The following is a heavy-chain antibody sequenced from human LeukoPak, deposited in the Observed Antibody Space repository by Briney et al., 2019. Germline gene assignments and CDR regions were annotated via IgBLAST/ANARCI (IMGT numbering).Heavy chain of an antibody. CDR2: ISSSGST. CDR3: ARGPYSYDSSGAFDI. D-gene: IGHD3-22*01. CDR1: GDSISSGDYY. Sequence: SETLSLTCTVSGDSISSGDYYWSWIRQPAGKGLEWIGRISSSGSTNYNPSLKSRVTILVDTSKNQFSLKLSSVTAADTAVYFCARGPYSYDSSGAFDIWGQGTMVTVSS. V-gene: IGHV4-61*02. J-gene: IGHJ3*02.